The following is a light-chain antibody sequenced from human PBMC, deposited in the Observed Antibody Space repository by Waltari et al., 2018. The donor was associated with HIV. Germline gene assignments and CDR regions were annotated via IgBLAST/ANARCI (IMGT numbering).Light chain of an antibody. V-gene: IGLV2-14*01. Sequence: QSALTQPASVSGSPGQSLTISCTGTSSDVGGYNHVSWYQQHPGKAPQLMIYEVSNRPSGVSNRFSGSKSGNTASLTISGLQAEDESNYYCSSYTSSDTVVFGGGTKLTVL. CDR1: SSDVGGYNH. J-gene: IGLJ2*01. CDR2: EVS. CDR3: SSYTSSDTVV.